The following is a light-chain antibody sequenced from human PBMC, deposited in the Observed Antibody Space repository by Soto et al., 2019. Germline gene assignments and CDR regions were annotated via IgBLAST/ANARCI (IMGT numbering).Light chain of an antibody. CDR1: QGISSY. CDR3: QQYYSYPRVT. Sequence: AIRMTQSPSSLSASTGYRVTITCRASQGISSYLAWYQQKPGKAPKLLIYAASTLQSGVPSRFSGSGSGTDFTLTISCLQSEDFATYYGQQYYSYPRVTFGGGTKVAIK. V-gene: IGKV1-8*01. J-gene: IGKJ4*01. CDR2: AAS.